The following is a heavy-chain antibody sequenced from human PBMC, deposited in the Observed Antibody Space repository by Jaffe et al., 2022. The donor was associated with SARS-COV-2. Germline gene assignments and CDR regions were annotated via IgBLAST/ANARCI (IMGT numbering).Heavy chain of an antibody. V-gene: IGHV4-31*03. J-gene: IGHJ5*02. Sequence: QVQLQESGPGLVRPSQTLSLICTVSGGPISSGTYYWSWIRQHPGKGLEWIGSIYYSGTTHYNPSLKSRVTISLDTSKKDFSLKLTSVTAADTAVYYCARGRRGYSYGSREDNWFDPWGQGTLVTVSS. CDR1: GGPISSGTYY. D-gene: IGHD5-18*01. CDR2: IYYSGTT. CDR3: ARGRRGYSYGSREDNWFDP.